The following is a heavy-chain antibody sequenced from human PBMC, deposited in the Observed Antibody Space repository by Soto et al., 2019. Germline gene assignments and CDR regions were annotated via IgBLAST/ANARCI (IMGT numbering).Heavy chain of an antibody. J-gene: IGHJ6*03. V-gene: IGHV1-8*01. CDR1: GYTFTSYD. Sequence: ASVKVSCKASGYTFTSYDINWVRQATGQGLEWMGWMNPNSGNTGYAQKFQGRVTMTRNASISTAYMELSSLRSEDTAVYYCARVGYSSSWCVRDYYYYMDVWGKGTTVTVSS. D-gene: IGHD6-13*01. CDR3: ARVGYSSSWCVRDYYYYMDV. CDR2: MNPNSGNT.